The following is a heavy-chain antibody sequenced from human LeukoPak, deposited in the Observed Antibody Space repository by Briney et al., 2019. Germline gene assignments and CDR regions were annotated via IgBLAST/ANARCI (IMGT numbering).Heavy chain of an antibody. D-gene: IGHD3-10*01. CDR1: GGSISSSSYY. J-gene: IGHJ5*02. Sequence: SETLSLTCTVSGGSISSSSYYWGWIRQPPGKGLEWIGSIYYSGSTYYNPSLKSRVTISVDTSKNQFSLKLSSVTAADTAVYYCARRLMYYYGSGSYSNWFDPWGQGTLVTVSS. V-gene: IGHV4-39*01. CDR3: ARRLMYYYGSGSYSNWFDP. CDR2: IYYSGST.